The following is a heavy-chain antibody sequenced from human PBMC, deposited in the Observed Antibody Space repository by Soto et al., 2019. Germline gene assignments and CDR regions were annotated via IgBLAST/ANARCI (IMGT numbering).Heavy chain of an antibody. CDR2: INPNSGGT. J-gene: IGHJ6*02. Sequence: QVQLVQSGAEVKKPGASVKVSCKASGYTFTGYYMHWVRQAPGQGLEWMGWINPNSGGTNYAQKLQGWVTMTRDTSISTAYMELSRLRSDDTAVYYCARGHIVVVPAAKDYYGMDVWGQGTTVTVSS. CDR1: GYTFTGYY. CDR3: ARGHIVVVPAAKDYYGMDV. D-gene: IGHD2-2*01. V-gene: IGHV1-2*04.